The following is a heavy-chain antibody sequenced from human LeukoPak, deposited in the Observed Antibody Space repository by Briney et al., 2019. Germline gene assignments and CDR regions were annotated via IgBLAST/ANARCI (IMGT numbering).Heavy chain of an antibody. Sequence: SETLSLTCTVSGGSISSYYWSWIRQPPGKGLEWVGYIYNSGSTNYNPSLKSRVTISVDTSKNQFSPKLSSVTAADTAVYYCARELWANDAFDIWGQGTMVTVSS. CDR1: GGSISSYY. V-gene: IGHV4-59*01. CDR3: ARELWANDAFDI. CDR2: IYNSGST. D-gene: IGHD3-10*01. J-gene: IGHJ3*02.